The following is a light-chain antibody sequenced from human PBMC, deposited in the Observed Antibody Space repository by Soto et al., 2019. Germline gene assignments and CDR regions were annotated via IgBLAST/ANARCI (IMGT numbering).Light chain of an antibody. J-gene: IGKJ1*01. V-gene: IGKV1-5*03. CDR2: NAS. Sequence: DIQMTQSPSTLSASVGDRVTITCRASQTISNLLAWYQQKPGKAPKLLIYNASSLESGVPSRFSGIISGTEFTLTISSLQPDDIATYYCQQYNSYPWTFGQGTKVEIK. CDR1: QTISNL. CDR3: QQYNSYPWT.